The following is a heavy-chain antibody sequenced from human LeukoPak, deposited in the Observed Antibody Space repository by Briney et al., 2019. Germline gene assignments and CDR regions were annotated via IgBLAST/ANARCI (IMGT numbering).Heavy chain of an antibody. CDR1: GGSVSDYY. J-gene: IGHJ4*02. Sequence: SETLSLTCTISGGSVSDYYWSWIRQSPGKGLEWIGYIYHTGSTSYSPSLKSRVTISADTSQNQFSLKLSSVTAADTAVYFCARGAEYYAIWRGYAGYSDYWGQGISVTVSS. V-gene: IGHV4-59*08. CDR2: IYHTGST. CDR3: ARGAEYYAIWRGYAGYSDY. D-gene: IGHD3-3*01.